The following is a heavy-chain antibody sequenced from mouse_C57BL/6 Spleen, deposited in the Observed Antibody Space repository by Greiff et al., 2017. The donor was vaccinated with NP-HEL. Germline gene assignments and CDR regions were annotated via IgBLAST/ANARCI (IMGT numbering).Heavy chain of an antibody. CDR1: GYTFTSYG. V-gene: IGHV1-81*01. Sequence: VQGVESGAELARPGASVKLSCKASGYTFTSYGISWVKQRTGQGLEWIGEIYPRSGNTYYNEKFKGKATLTADKSSSTAYMELRSLTSEDSAVYFCARGDYYGNYPYFDYWGQGTTLTVSS. J-gene: IGHJ2*01. D-gene: IGHD2-1*01. CDR3: ARGDYYGNYPYFDY. CDR2: IYPRSGNT.